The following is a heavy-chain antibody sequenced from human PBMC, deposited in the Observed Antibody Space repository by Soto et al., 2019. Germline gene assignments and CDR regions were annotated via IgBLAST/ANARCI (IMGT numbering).Heavy chain of an antibody. CDR2: ISSSASYI. D-gene: IGHD6-19*01. J-gene: IGHJ4*02. CDR1: GFSFDYFG. V-gene: IGHV3-21*01. CDR3: ARSRSHWLASDS. Sequence: EMQLVESGGGLVKSGGSLTLSCAASGFSFDYFGMTWVRQAPGKGLEWVSFISSSASYIYYADSVKGRFTVSRDNAKKSLNLQMNSLRAEDTAVYYCARSRSHWLASDSWGQGTLVTVSA.